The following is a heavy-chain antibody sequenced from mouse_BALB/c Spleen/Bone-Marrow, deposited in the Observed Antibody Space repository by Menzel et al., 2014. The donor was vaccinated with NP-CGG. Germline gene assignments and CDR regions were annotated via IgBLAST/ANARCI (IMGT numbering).Heavy chain of an antibody. Sequence: EVKLVESGGVLVKPGGSLKLSCAASGFTFSTYAMSWVRQSPEKRLEWVAEISSGGSYTYYPDTVTGRFTISRDNARNTLYLEMSSLRSEDTAMYYCAREGYGSSDWGQGTLVTVSA. CDR2: ISSGGSYT. D-gene: IGHD1-1*01. CDR3: AREGYGSSD. J-gene: IGHJ3*01. CDR1: GFTFSTYA. V-gene: IGHV5-9-4*01.